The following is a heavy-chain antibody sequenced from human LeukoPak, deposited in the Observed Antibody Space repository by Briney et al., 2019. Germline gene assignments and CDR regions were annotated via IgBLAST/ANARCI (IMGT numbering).Heavy chain of an antibody. CDR2: LFYNEDA. Sequence: SETLSLTCAVSGGAISHVHWNSFLQPPGKGLEWIGSLFYNEDAKYNPSVKSRVTMSIDTSKSQFSLRLTSVTAADTAVYYCAKGETVTTSPFDHWGQGLLVTVSS. CDR1: GGAISHVH. D-gene: IGHD4-17*01. CDR3: AKGETVTTSPFDH. V-gene: IGHV4-59*01. J-gene: IGHJ4*02.